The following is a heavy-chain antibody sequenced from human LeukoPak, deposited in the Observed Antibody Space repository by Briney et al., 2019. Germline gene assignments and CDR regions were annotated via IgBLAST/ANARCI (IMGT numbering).Heavy chain of an antibody. CDR1: GGTFSSYA. Sequence: GASVKVSCKASGGTFSSYAISWVRQAPGQGLEWMGGIIPIFGTANYAQKFQGRVTITADKSTSTAYMELSSLRAEDTAVYYCARGKTPAVTTPFDYWGQGTLVTVSS. D-gene: IGHD4-17*01. CDR2: IIPIFGTA. CDR3: ARGKTPAVTTPFDY. J-gene: IGHJ4*02. V-gene: IGHV1-69*06.